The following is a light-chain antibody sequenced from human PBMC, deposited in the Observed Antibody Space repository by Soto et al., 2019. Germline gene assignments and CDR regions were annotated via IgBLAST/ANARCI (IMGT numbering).Light chain of an antibody. V-gene: IGKV1-12*01. Sequence: DIQMTQSPSSVSASIGDRVTISCRASQSIYKWLVWYQQKPGKAPKLLIYAASSLQSGVPSRFSGSGYGTDFTLTISSLQHEDFATYYCQQADSFPLSFCGGTKVEI. CDR2: AAS. CDR3: QQADSFPLS. CDR1: QSIYKW. J-gene: IGKJ4*01.